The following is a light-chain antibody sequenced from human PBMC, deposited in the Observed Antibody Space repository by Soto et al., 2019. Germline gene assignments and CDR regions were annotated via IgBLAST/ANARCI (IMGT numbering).Light chain of an antibody. J-gene: IGKJ4*01. V-gene: IGKV3-20*01. CDR2: GAS. Sequence: EIVLTQPPGTLSLSPGERATLSCRASQSVSSSYLAWYQQKPGQAPRLLIYGASSRATGIPDRFSGSGSGTDFTLPISRLEPEDFGVYYCQQYGSSPLTFGGGTKVDIK. CDR3: QQYGSSPLT. CDR1: QSVSSSY.